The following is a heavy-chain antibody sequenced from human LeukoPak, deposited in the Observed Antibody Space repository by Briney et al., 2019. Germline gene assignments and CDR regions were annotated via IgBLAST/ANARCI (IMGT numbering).Heavy chain of an antibody. CDR2: IVVGSGNT. CDR3: AAEVLYSGSYEIIP. Sequence: ASVKVSCKASGFTFTRSAMQWVRQARGQRLEWIGWIVVGSGNTNYAQKFQERVTITRDMSTSTAYMELSSLRSEDTAVYYCAAEVLYSGSYEIIPWGQGTLVTVSS. D-gene: IGHD1-26*01. CDR1: GFTFTRSA. V-gene: IGHV1-58*02. J-gene: IGHJ5*02.